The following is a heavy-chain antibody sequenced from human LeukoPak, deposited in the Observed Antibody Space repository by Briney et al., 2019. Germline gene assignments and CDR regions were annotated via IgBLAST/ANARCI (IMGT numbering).Heavy chain of an antibody. CDR1: GYTFSIYN. CDR2: INPSGGRA. V-gene: IGHV1-46*01. Sequence: ASVKVSCKASGYTFSIYNMHWVRQAPGQGLEWMGIINPSGGRASDKQKFQGRVTMTRDTSTSTLYMELSSLRSEDTAVYYCAREGVAATGLDYWGQGTLVTVSS. CDR3: AREGVAATGLDY. D-gene: IGHD6-13*01. J-gene: IGHJ4*02.